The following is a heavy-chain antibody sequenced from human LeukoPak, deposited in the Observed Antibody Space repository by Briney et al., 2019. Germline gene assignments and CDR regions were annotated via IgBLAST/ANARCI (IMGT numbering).Heavy chain of an antibody. CDR2: IYHSGST. J-gene: IGHJ5*02. D-gene: IGHD1-26*01. Sequence: SETLSLTCAVSGDSINSGDYSWSWIRQPPGKGLEWIGYIYHSGSTYYNPSLKSRVTISVDRSKNQFPLKLTSVTAADTAVYYCARDGATGGWSDPWGQGTLVTVSS. CDR1: GDSINSGDYS. V-gene: IGHV4-30-2*01. CDR3: ARDGATGGWSDP.